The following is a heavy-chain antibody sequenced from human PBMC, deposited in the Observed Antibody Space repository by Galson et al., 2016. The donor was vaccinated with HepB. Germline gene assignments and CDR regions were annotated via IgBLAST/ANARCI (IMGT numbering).Heavy chain of an antibody. Sequence: SLRLSCAVSGFTFSNYVMGWVRQAPGKGLEWVSDISGDGLNTYYADSVKGRFTISRDNSKSTLYLQSNSLRVEDTALYLCAKEPAVAGTGSFDSWGLGTLVSVSS. CDR1: GFTFSNYV. J-gene: IGHJ4*02. CDR3: AKEPAVAGTGSFDS. D-gene: IGHD6-19*01. CDR2: ISGDGLNT. V-gene: IGHV3-23*01.